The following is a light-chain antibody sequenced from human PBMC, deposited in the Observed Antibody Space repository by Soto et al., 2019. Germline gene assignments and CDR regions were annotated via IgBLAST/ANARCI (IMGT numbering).Light chain of an antibody. CDR3: QQYGSSPWT. V-gene: IGKV3-20*01. Sequence: EIVLTQSPGTLSLSPGERATLSCRASQSVSSNYLAWYQQKPGQAPRLLIYGASSRATGIPDRFSGSGSGTDFTLAISRLEPEDLAVYYCQQYGSSPWTFVLGTTVEI. CDR1: QSVSSNY. J-gene: IGKJ1*01. CDR2: GAS.